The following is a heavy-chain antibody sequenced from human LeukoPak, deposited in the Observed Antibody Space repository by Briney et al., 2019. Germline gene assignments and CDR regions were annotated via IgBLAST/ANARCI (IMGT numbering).Heavy chain of an antibody. D-gene: IGHD6-6*01. CDR1: GFSLSTSGVG. CDR3: AHSGAQLHRRSYFDY. CDR2: IYWDDDK. Sequence: SGPTLVNPTQTLTLTCTFSGFSLSTSGVGVGWIRQPPGKALEWLALIYWDDDKRYSPSLKGRLTITKDTSKNQVVLTMTNMDPVDTATYYCAHSGAQLHRRSYFDYWGQGTLVTVSS. V-gene: IGHV2-5*02. J-gene: IGHJ4*02.